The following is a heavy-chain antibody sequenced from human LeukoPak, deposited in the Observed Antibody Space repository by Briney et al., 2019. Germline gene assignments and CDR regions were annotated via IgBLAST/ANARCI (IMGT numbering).Heavy chain of an antibody. V-gene: IGHV4-59*08. D-gene: IGHD3-9*01. CDR2: IYYSGST. CDR3: ARHAQYYDILTGYYASPRGYSDY. J-gene: IGHJ4*02. Sequence: PSETLSLTCTVSGGSISSYYWSWIRQPPGKGLEWIGYIYYSGSTNYNPSLKSRVTISVDTSKNQFSLKLSSVTAADTAVYYCARHAQYYDILTGYYASPRGYSDYWGQGTLVTVSS. CDR1: GGSISSYY.